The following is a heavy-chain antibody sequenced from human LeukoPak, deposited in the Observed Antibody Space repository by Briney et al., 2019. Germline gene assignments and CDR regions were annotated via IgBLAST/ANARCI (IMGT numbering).Heavy chain of an antibody. CDR3: ARENSGSYREFDY. CDR1: GGSISSYY. CDR2: IYTSGST. D-gene: IGHD1-26*01. J-gene: IGHJ4*02. V-gene: IGHV4-4*07. Sequence: SETLSLTCTVSGGSISSYYWSWIRQPAGKGLEWIGRIYTSGSTNYNASLQSRVSMSVDTSKNQFSLKLSSVTAADTAVFYCARENSGSYREFDYWGQGTLVTVSS.